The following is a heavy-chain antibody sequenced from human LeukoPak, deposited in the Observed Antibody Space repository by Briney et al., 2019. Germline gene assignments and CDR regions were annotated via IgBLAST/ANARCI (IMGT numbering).Heavy chain of an antibody. CDR2: ITSSGGST. CDR3: AIYSSSWPFDD. CDR1: GFTISSNG. D-gene: IGHD6-13*01. J-gene: IGHJ4*02. V-gene: IGHV3-23*01. Sequence: PGGSLRLSCEASGFTISSNGLSWVRQPPGKGLEWVSSITSSGGSTYYADSVKGRFTISRDNSKNTLYLQMNSLRAEDTAIYFFAIYSSSWPFDDWGQGTLVTVSS.